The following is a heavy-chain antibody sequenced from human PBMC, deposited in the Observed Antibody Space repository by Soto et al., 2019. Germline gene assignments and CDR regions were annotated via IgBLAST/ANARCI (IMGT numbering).Heavy chain of an antibody. CDR1: GGSISSYY. CDR3: ARRYTYGSYYYMDV. D-gene: IGHD5-18*01. V-gene: IGHV4-59*08. Sequence: PSETLSLTCTVSGGSISSYYWSWIRQPPGKGLEWIGYISYTGSTNDNPSLKSRVTISVDTSKNQFSLKLGSVTAADTAVYYCARRYTYGSYYYMDVWGKGTTVTVSS. CDR2: ISYTGST. J-gene: IGHJ6*03.